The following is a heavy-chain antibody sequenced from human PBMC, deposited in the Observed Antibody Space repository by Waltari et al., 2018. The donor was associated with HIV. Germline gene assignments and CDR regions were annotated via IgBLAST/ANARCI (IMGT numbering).Heavy chain of an antibody. Sequence: EVQLVESGGGLVKPGGSLRLSCAASGFTFSSYSMNWVRLAPGKGLEWVSFISSSSRYIYYGDSVKGRFTISRDNAKNSLFLQMNSLRVEDTAVYYCARSPGIAATNLIDYWGQGTLVTVSS. CDR1: GFTFSSYS. CDR3: ARSPGIAATNLIDY. V-gene: IGHV3-21*01. CDR2: ISSSSRYI. D-gene: IGHD2-15*01. J-gene: IGHJ4*02.